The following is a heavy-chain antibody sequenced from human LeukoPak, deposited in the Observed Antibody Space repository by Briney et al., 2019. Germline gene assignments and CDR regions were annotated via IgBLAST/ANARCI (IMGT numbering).Heavy chain of an antibody. CDR1: GGSVNSHDYY. CDR3: AKHERVVPLVIEH. D-gene: IGHD3-16*02. V-gene: IGHV4-39*01. CDR2: IYYSGTT. J-gene: IGHJ4*02. Sequence: SETLSLPCTVSGGSVNSHDYYWVWIRQPPGKGLGWIASIYYSGTTYYNPSLKSRITMSVDTSKNDFSLKLSSVTAADTAVYFCAKHERVVPLVIEHWGQGALVTVS.